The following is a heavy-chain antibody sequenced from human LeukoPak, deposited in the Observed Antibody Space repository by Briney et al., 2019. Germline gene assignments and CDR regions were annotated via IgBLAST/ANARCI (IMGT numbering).Heavy chain of an antibody. Sequence: GGSLRLSCAASGFTFSSYSMNWVRQAPGKGLEGVAYISSSSSNIYHADSVKGRFTISRDNAKKSLYLQMNSLRAEDTAVYYCARDRTLYCSSSNCLIPLDYWGQGTLVTVSS. V-gene: IGHV3-48*01. CDR2: ISSSSSNI. CDR1: GFTFSSYS. J-gene: IGHJ4*02. CDR3: ARDRTLYCSSSNCLIPLDY. D-gene: IGHD2-2*01.